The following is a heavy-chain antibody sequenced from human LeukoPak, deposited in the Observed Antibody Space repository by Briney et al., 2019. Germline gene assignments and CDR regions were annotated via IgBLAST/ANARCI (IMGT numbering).Heavy chain of an antibody. CDR3: ARVLGAKYFDY. CDR2: ISSSSTYM. V-gene: IGHV3-21*01. CDR1: GFTFSSYS. D-gene: IGHD3-16*01. Sequence: GGSLRLSCAVSGFTFSSYSMNWVRQAPGKGLEWVSSISSSSTYMYDGDSVKGRFTISRDNAKNSRYLKMNSLRAEDTAVYYCARVLGAKYFDYWGRGTLVTVSS. J-gene: IGHJ4*02.